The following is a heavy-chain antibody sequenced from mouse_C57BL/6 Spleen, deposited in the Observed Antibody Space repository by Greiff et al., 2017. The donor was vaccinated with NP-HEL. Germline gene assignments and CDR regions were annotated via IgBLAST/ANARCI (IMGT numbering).Heavy chain of an antibody. CDR3: AGGEWDVAWLAY. V-gene: IGHV3-1*01. Sequence: EVMLVESGPGMVKPSQSLSLTCTVTGYSITSGYDWHWIRHFPGNKLEWMGYISYSGSTNYNPSLKSRISITHDTSKNHFFLQLNSVTTEDTATYYCAGGEWDVAWLAYWGQGTLVTVSA. D-gene: IGHD4-1*01. CDR2: ISYSGST. CDR1: GYSITSGYD. J-gene: IGHJ3*01.